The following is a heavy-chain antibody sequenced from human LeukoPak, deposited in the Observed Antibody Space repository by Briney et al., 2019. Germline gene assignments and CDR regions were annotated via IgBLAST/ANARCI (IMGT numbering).Heavy chain of an antibody. D-gene: IGHD1-26*01. Sequence: SETLSLTCSVSGGSISSYYWSWIRQPPGKGLEWIGYIYYTGSTNYNPSLKSRVTMSADTSKKQFSLKLSSVTAADTAVYVCARVGGWEPKLHGVTFDYLGQGTLVTVSS. CDR2: IYYTGST. CDR1: GGSISSYY. J-gene: IGHJ4*02. V-gene: IGHV4-59*01. CDR3: ARVGGWEPKLHGVTFDY.